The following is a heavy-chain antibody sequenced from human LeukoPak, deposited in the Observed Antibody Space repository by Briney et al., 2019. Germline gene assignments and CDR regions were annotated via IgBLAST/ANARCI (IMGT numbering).Heavy chain of an antibody. D-gene: IGHD6-13*01. V-gene: IGHV3-30*18. Sequence: GGSLRLSCAASGFTFSSYGIHWVRQAPGKGLEWVAVISFDGTIKYYADSVKGRFTISRDYSKNTLYLQMNSLRAEDTAVYYCAKGGYSSSSPLDYWGQGTLVTVSS. CDR2: ISFDGTIK. CDR3: AKGGYSSSSPLDY. CDR1: GFTFSSYG. J-gene: IGHJ4*02.